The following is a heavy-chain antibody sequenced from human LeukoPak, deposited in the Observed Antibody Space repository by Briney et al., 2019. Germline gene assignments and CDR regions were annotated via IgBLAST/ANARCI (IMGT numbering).Heavy chain of an antibody. CDR1: GFTVSSNY. D-gene: IGHD7-27*01. V-gene: IGHV3-53*01. CDR3: ARDLLGLLGNAFDI. J-gene: IGHJ3*02. Sequence: GGSLRLSCAASGFTVSSNYMSWVRQAPGKGLEWVSVIYSGGSTYYADSVKGRFTISRDNSKNTLYLQMNSLRAEDTAVYYCARDLLGLLGNAFDIWGQGTMVTVSS. CDR2: IYSGGST.